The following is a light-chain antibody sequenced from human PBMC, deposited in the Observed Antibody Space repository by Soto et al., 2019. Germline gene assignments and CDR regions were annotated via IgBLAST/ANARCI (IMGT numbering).Light chain of an antibody. CDR2: GNM. CDR1: YSNIGEGYD. J-gene: IGLJ2*01. Sequence: QPVLTQPPSLSGAPGQRVTISCTGTYSNIGEGYDVQWYQQLPGTAPKLLIYGNMHRPSGVPDRFSGSKSGTSASLAITGLQAEDEADYYCQSYDNSLSGVVFGGGTKLTVL. V-gene: IGLV1-40*01. CDR3: QSYDNSLSGVV.